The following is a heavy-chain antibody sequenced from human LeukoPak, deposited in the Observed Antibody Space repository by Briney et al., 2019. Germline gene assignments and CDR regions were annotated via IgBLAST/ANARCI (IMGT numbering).Heavy chain of an antibody. V-gene: IGHV4-59*01. D-gene: IGHD3-10*01. Sequence: SETLSLTCTVSGGSISSYYWSWIRQPPGKGLEWIGYIYYSGSTNYNPSLKSRVTISVDTSKNQFPLKLSSVTAADTAVYYCARELGFGTLNWFDPWGQGTLVTVSS. CDR1: GGSISSYY. CDR3: ARELGFGTLNWFDP. J-gene: IGHJ5*02. CDR2: IYYSGST.